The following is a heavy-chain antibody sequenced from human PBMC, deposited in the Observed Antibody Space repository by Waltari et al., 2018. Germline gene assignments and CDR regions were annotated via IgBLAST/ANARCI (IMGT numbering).Heavy chain of an antibody. Sequence: QLQLQESGPGLVKPSETLSLTCTVPGGSISSSSYYWGWIRQPPGKGLEWIGSIYYSGSTYYNPSLKSRVTISVDTSKNQFSLKLSSVTAADTAVYYCARLSRYMDVWGKGTTVTVSS. J-gene: IGHJ6*03. CDR2: IYYSGST. CDR1: GGSISSSSYY. CDR3: ARLSRYMDV. V-gene: IGHV4-39*07.